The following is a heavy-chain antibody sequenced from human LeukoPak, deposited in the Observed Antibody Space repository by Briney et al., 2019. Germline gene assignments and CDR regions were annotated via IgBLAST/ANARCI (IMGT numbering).Heavy chain of an antibody. CDR2: ISYDESNK. Sequence: GGSLRLSCAASGFTFSSYGIHWVRQAPGKGLEWVAVISYDESNKYYADSVKGRFTISRDNSKNTLYLQMNSLRAEDTAVYYCAKALSGSYYSVFEIWGQGTMVTVSS. V-gene: IGHV3-30*18. CDR1: GFTFSSYG. J-gene: IGHJ3*02. CDR3: AKALSGSYYSVFEI. D-gene: IGHD1-26*01.